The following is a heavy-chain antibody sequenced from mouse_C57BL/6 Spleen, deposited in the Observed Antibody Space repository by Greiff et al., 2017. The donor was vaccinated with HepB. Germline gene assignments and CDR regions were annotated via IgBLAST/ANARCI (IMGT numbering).Heavy chain of an antibody. CDR1: GYTFTSYW. CDR3: ARSGGNSRSYAMDY. V-gene: IGHV1-69*01. CDR2: IDPSDSYT. J-gene: IGHJ4*01. D-gene: IGHD2-1*01. Sequence: VKLQQPGAELVMPGASVKLSCKASGYTFTSYWMHWVKQRPGQGLEWIGEIDPSDSYTNYNQKFKGKSTLTVDKSSSTAYMQLSSLTSEDSAVYYCARSGGNSRSYAMDYWGQGTSVTVSS.